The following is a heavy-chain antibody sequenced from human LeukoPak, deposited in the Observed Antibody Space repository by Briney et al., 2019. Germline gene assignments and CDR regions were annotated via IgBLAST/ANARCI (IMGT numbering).Heavy chain of an antibody. J-gene: IGHJ4*02. D-gene: IGHD2-2*01. V-gene: IGHV3-30-3*01. Sequence: GGSLRLSCAASGFTFSSYAMHWVRQAPGKGLEWVAVISYDGSNKYYADSVKGRFTISRDNSKNTLYLQMNSLRAEDTAVYYCARDSCSSTSCSVSRFDYWGQGTLVTVSS. CDR3: ARDSCSSTSCSVSRFDY. CDR1: GFTFSSYA. CDR2: ISYDGSNK.